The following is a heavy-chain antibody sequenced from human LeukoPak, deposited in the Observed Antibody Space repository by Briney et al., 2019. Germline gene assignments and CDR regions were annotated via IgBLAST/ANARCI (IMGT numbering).Heavy chain of an antibody. Sequence: SETLSLTCTVSGGSISSGDYYWSWIRQPPGKGLEWIGYIYYSGSTYYNPSLKSRVTISVDRSKNQFSLKLSSVTAADTAVYYCTRDLVAYYYGSGSHHFDYWGQGTLVTVSS. CDR2: IYYSGST. D-gene: IGHD3-10*01. CDR3: TRDLVAYYYGSGSHHFDY. V-gene: IGHV4-30-4*01. J-gene: IGHJ4*02. CDR1: GGSISSGDYY.